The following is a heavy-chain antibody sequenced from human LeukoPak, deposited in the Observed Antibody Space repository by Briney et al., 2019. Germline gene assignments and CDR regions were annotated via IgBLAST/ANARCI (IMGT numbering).Heavy chain of an antibody. CDR1: GFTFSSYW. CDR3: ARASVVVVAGYGMDV. J-gene: IGHJ6*02. V-gene: IGHV3-74*01. CDR2: INSDGSST. D-gene: IGHD2-15*01. Sequence: GGSLRLSCAASGFTFSSYWMHWVRQAPGKGLVWVSRINSDGSSTSYADSVKGRSTISRDNAKNTLYLQMNSLRAEDTAVYYCARASVVVVAGYGMDVWGQGTTVTVSS.